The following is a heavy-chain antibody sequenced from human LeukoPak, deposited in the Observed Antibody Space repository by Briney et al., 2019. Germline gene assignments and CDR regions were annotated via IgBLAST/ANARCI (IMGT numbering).Heavy chain of an antibody. J-gene: IGHJ4*02. Sequence: PGGSLRLSCAASGFTFSSYDMTWVRQAPGRGLEWVSAISGSGGSTYYADSVKGRFTISRDNSKNTLYLQMNSLRAEDTAVYYCALRQRITMIVVVRSYFDYWGQGTLVTVSS. CDR3: ALRQRITMIVVVRSYFDY. V-gene: IGHV3-23*01. D-gene: IGHD3-22*01. CDR2: ISGSGGST. CDR1: GFTFSSYD.